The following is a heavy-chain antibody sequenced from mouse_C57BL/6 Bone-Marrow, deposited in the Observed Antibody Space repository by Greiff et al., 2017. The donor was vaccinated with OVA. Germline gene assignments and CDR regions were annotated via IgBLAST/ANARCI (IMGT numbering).Heavy chain of an antibody. J-gene: IGHJ2*01. CDR3: ASAGLLRSFDY. V-gene: IGHV3-6*01. Sequence: EVQLVESGPGLVKPSQSLSLTCSVTGYSITSGYYWNWIRQFPGNKLEWMGYISYDGSNNYNPSLKNRISITRDTSKNQFFLKLNSVTTEDTATYYCASAGLLRSFDYWGQGTTLTVSS. CDR1: GYSITSGYY. CDR2: ISYDGSN. D-gene: IGHD1-1*01.